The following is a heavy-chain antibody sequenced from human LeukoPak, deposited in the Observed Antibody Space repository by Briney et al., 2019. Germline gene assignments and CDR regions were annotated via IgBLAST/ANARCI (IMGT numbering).Heavy chain of an antibody. V-gene: IGHV4-4*07. Sequence: SETLSLTCTVSGGSISSHYWSWIRQPAGKGLEWIGRIYTSGSTNYNPSLKSRVTMSVDTFKNQFSLKLSSVTAADTAVYYCARVGRHQLLEEYFDYWGQGTLVTVSS. D-gene: IGHD2-2*01. J-gene: IGHJ4*02. CDR2: IYTSGST. CDR1: GGSISSHY. CDR3: ARVGRHQLLEEYFDY.